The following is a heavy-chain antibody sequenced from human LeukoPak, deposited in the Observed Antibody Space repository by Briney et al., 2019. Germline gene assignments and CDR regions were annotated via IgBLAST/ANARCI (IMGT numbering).Heavy chain of an antibody. V-gene: IGHV3-11*04. CDR3: ARVSYSNLDY. D-gene: IGHD4-11*01. Sequence: GGSLRLSCAASGFTFSDYYMSWIRQAPGTGLEWVSNISTGGSSIYYADSVKGRFTISRDNAKNSLYLQMNSLRAEDTAVYYCARVSYSNLDYWGQGTLVTVSS. J-gene: IGHJ4*02. CDR2: ISTGGSSI. CDR1: GFTFSDYY.